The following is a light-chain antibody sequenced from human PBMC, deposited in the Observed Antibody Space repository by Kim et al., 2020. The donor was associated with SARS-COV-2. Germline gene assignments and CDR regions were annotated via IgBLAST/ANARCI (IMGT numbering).Light chain of an antibody. CDR2: GAS. CDR3: QQYGSSPRT. V-gene: IGKV3-20*01. J-gene: IGKJ1*01. CDR1: QSVTSNF. Sequence: SPGESADLSGRASQSVTSNFLAWYQQRPGQVPRLLIYGASSRATGIPDRFSGSGSGTDFTLTINRLAPEDFAVYYCQQYGSSPRTFGQGTKVDIK.